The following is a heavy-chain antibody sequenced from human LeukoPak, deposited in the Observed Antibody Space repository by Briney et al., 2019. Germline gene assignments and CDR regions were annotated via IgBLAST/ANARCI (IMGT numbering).Heavy chain of an antibody. CDR3: AREVIAVSDSDAFDI. V-gene: IGHV4-30-4*01. J-gene: IGHJ3*02. CDR1: GGSISSSNYF. D-gene: IGHD2-21*01. Sequence: SQTLSLTCTVSGGSISSSNYFWSWIRQPPWKGLEWIGYIHYSGSAHYSSLKSRVSITIDTSKNQFSLKMTSVTDADTAVYYRAREVIAVSDSDAFDIWGQGTMVTVSS. CDR2: IHYSGSA.